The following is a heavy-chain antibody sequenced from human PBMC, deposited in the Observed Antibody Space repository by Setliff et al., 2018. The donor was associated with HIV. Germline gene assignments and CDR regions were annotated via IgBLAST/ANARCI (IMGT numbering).Heavy chain of an antibody. CDR1: GGSFSGYF. CDR2: INHGGGT. D-gene: IGHD3-9*01. J-gene: IGHJ4*02. Sequence: SETLSLTCAVYGGSFSGYFWSWIRQPPGKGLEWIGEINHGGGTNYNPSLKSRLTISVDTSKNQFSLKLTSVTAADTAVYYCAKDVLVGGTYRLVPDYWGQGTLVTVSS. V-gene: IGHV4-34*01. CDR3: AKDVLVGGTYRLVPDY.